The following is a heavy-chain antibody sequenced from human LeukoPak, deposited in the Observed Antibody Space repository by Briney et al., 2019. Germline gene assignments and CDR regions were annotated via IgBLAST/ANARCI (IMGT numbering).Heavy chain of an antibody. CDR3: ARHFYSSPFDY. CDR2: IYYSGST. Sequence: PSETLSLTCTVSGGSISSSSYYWGWIRQPPGKGLEWIGSIYYSGSTYYNPSLKSRVTISVDTSKNQFSLKLSSVTAADTAVYYCARHFYSSPFDYWGQGTLVTVSS. CDR1: GGSISSSSYY. V-gene: IGHV4-39*01. J-gene: IGHJ4*02. D-gene: IGHD6-13*01.